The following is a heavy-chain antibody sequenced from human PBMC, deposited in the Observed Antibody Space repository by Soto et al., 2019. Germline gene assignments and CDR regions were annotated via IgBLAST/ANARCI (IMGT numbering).Heavy chain of an antibody. V-gene: IGHV1-69*12. CDR3: ASSVAKYYYYVMDF. J-gene: IGHJ6*02. D-gene: IGHD5-12*01. Sequence: QVQLVQSGAEVKKPGSSVKVSCKASGGTFSSYAISWVRQAPGQGLEWMGGIIPIFGTANYAQKFQGRVTITADESTTTAYMELRSLRPEDTAVYYCASSVAKYYYYVMDFWGQGTTVTVSS. CDR1: GGTFSSYA. CDR2: IIPIFGTA.